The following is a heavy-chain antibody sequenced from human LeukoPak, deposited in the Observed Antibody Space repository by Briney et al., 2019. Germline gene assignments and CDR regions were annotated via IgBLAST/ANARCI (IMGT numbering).Heavy chain of an antibody. CDR3: ARGRYTNSWYDYFDY. V-gene: IGHV3-48*02. J-gene: IGHJ4*02. CDR2: ISSSGSPI. CDR1: GFTFSTYS. D-gene: IGHD6-13*01. Sequence: PGGSLRLSCAASGFTFSTYSMNWVRQASGKGLEWVSYISSSGSPIYYGDSVKGRFTISRDNAKNSLYLQMNSLRDEDTAVYFCARGRYTNSWYDYFDYWGQGTLVTVSS.